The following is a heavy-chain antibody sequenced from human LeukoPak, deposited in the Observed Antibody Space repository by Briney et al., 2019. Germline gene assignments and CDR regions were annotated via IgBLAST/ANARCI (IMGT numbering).Heavy chain of an antibody. V-gene: IGHV4-34*01. CDR1: GFIVSSNY. Sequence: GSLRLSCVASGFIVSSNYMSWVRQPPGKGLEWIGEINHSGSTNYNPSLKSRVTISVDTSKNQFSLKLSSVTAADTAVYYCARELSAIVHWGQGTQVTVSS. D-gene: IGHD2-21*02. J-gene: IGHJ4*02. CDR3: ARELSAIVH. CDR2: INHSGST.